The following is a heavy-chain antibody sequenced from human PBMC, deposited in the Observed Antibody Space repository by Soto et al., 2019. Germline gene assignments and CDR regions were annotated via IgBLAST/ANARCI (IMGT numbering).Heavy chain of an antibody. CDR1: GGSISSYY. CDR3: ARDAGDCSSTSCYEVTAFDI. Sequence: SETLSLTYTVSGGSISSYYWSWIRQPPGKGLEWIGYIYYSGSTNYNPSLKSRVTISVDTSKNQFSLKLSSVTAADTAVYYCARDAGDCSSTSCYEVTAFDIWGQGTMVTVSS. J-gene: IGHJ3*02. V-gene: IGHV4-59*01. D-gene: IGHD2-2*01. CDR2: IYYSGST.